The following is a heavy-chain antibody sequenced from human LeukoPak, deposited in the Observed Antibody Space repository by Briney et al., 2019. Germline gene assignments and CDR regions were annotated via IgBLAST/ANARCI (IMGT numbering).Heavy chain of an antibody. J-gene: IGHJ5*02. Sequence: SETLSLTCTVSGGSISSSSYYRGWIRQPPGKGLEWIGSIYYSGSTYYNPSPKSRVTISVDTSKNQFSLKLSSVTAADTAVYYCARSGGSEFDPWGQGTLVTVSS. CDR3: ARSGGSEFDP. CDR2: IYYSGST. V-gene: IGHV4-39*01. CDR1: GGSISSSSYY.